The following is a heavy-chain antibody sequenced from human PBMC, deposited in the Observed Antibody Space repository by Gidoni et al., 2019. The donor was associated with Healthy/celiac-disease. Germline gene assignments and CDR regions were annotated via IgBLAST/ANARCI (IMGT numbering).Heavy chain of an antibody. Sequence: QVQLVQSGAEVKKPGASVKVSCKASGYTFTGHYMHWVRQARGQGLEWMGWINPNSGGTNYAQKFQGRVTMTRDTSISTAYMELSRLRSDDTAVYYCATALLWFGELLDGMDVWGQGTTVTVSS. J-gene: IGHJ6*02. CDR2: INPNSGGT. CDR3: ATALLWFGELLDGMDV. D-gene: IGHD3-10*01. CDR1: GYTFTGHY. V-gene: IGHV1-2*02.